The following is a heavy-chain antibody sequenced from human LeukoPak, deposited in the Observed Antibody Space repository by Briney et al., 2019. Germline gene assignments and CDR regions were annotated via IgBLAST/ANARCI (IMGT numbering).Heavy chain of an antibody. CDR1: GFTFSSYG. Sequence: GGSLRLSCAASGFTFSSYGMHWVRQAPGKGLEWVAGICYDGSNKYYADSVKGRFTISRDNSKNTLYLQMNSLRAEDKAVYYCAKELKRYNAFDIWGQGTMVTVSS. CDR3: AKELKRYNAFDI. D-gene: IGHD1-14*01. J-gene: IGHJ3*02. CDR2: ICYDGSNK. V-gene: IGHV3-33*06.